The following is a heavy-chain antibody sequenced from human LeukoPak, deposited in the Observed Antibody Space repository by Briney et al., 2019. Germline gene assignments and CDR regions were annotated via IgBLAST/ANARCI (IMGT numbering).Heavy chain of an antibody. CDR3: ARGGSYLSAFDI. Sequence: GGSLRLSCAASGFTFRRNWMHWVRQAPGKGLEWVSIIYSGGSTFYADSVKGRFTISRDNSKNTLYLQMNSLRAEDTAVYYCARGGSYLSAFDIWGQGTMVTVSS. CDR1: GFTFRRNW. CDR2: IYSGGST. D-gene: IGHD1-26*01. J-gene: IGHJ3*02. V-gene: IGHV3-53*01.